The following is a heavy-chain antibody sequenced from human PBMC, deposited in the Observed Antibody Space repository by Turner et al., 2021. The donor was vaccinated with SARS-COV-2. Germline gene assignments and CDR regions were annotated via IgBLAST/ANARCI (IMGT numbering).Heavy chain of an antibody. V-gene: IGHV4-39*01. CDR2: IYYSGST. Sequence: QLQLQDSGPGLVNPSETLSLTCTVSGGSISSSPYYWGWIRQPPGKGLEWIGSIYYSGSTYYNPSLKSRVTISVDTSKNQFSLKLSSVTAADTAVYYCARRSEGYYGSGSHWFDPWGQGTLVTVSS. CDR1: GGSISSSPYY. CDR3: ARRSEGYYGSGSHWFDP. J-gene: IGHJ5*02. D-gene: IGHD3-10*01.